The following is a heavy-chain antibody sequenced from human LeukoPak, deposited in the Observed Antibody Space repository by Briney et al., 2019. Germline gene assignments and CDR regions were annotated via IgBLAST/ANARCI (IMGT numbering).Heavy chain of an antibody. Sequence: SVKVSCKASGGTFSSYAISWVRQAPGQGLEWMGRIIPIFGIANYAQKFQGRVTITADKSTSTAYMELSSLRSEDTAVYYCAPLGGHSWLDNYNWFDPWGQGTLVTVSS. D-gene: IGHD6-13*01. CDR1: GGTFSSYA. V-gene: IGHV1-69*04. CDR3: APLGGHSWLDNYNWFDP. CDR2: IIPIFGIA. J-gene: IGHJ5*02.